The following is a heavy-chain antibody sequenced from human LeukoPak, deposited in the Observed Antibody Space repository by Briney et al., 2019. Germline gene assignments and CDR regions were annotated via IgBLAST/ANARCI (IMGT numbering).Heavy chain of an antibody. V-gene: IGHV3-15*01. CDR3: TSPETIAGATGYYYGMDV. CDR1: GFTFSNAW. Sequence: PGGSLRLSCAASGFTFSNAWMSWVRQAPGKGLEWVGRIKSKTDGGTTDYAAPVKGRFTISRDDSKNTQYLQMNSLKTEDTAVQCCTSPETIAGATGYYYGMDVWGQGTTVTVSS. D-gene: IGHD1-26*01. J-gene: IGHJ6*02. CDR2: IKSKTDGGTT.